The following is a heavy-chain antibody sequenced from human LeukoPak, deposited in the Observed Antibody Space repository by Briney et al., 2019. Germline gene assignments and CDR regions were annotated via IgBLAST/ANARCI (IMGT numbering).Heavy chain of an antibody. Sequence: GGSLRLSCAASGFTFDDYGMSWVRQAPGKGLEWVSGINWNGGSTGYADSMKGRFTISRDNAKNSLYLQMNSLRAEDTALYYCARRDIVVVPPAIFGAFDIWGQGTMVTVSS. J-gene: IGHJ3*02. V-gene: IGHV3-20*04. CDR3: ARRDIVVVPPAIFGAFDI. D-gene: IGHD2-2*02. CDR2: INWNGGST. CDR1: GFTFDDYG.